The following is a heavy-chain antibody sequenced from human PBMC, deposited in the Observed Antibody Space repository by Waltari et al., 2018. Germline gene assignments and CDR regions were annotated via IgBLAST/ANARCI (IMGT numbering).Heavy chain of an antibody. CDR2: INHSGST. CDR1: GGSISGYY. Sequence: QVQLQQWGAGLLKPSETLSLTCAVYGGSISGYYWSWIRQPPGKGLEWIGEINHSGSTNYNPSLKSRVTISVDTSKNQFSLKLSSVTAADTAVYYCARRGYSYGHNYYYYYYMDVWGKGTTVTISS. V-gene: IGHV4-34*01. D-gene: IGHD5-18*01. J-gene: IGHJ6*03. CDR3: ARRGYSYGHNYYYYYYMDV.